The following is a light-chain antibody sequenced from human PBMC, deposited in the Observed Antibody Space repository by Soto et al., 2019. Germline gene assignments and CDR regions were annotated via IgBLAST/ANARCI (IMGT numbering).Light chain of an antibody. J-gene: IGKJ4*01. CDR3: QQRSNWPLT. V-gene: IGKV3-11*01. Sequence: VLTQSPATLSLSPGERATLSCRASQTVSSFLAWYQQKPGQAPRLLIHDSSDRATGIPARFSGSGSGTDFTLTIGSLEPEDVAVYYCQQRSNWPLTFGGGTRVEI. CDR1: QTVSSF. CDR2: DSS.